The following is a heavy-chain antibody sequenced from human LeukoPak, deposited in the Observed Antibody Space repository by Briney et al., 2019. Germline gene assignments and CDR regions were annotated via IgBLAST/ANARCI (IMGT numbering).Heavy chain of an antibody. CDR3: ARTDSSSWYWYFDL. D-gene: IGHD6-13*01. J-gene: IGHJ2*01. Sequence: SQTLSLTCTVSGGSISSEYWSWLRQPPGKGLEWIGYIYYSGSTNYNPSLKSRVTISVDTSKNQFSLKLSSVTAADTAVYYCARTDSSSWYWYFDLWGRGTLVTVSS. CDR1: GGSISSEY. CDR2: IYYSGST. V-gene: IGHV4-59*01.